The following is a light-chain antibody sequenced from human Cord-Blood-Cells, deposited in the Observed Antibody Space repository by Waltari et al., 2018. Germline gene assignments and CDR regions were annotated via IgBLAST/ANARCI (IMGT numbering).Light chain of an antibody. CDR3: QQYYRTPLT. V-gene: IGKV4-1*01. J-gene: IGKJ4*01. Sequence: DIVMTQSPDSLAVSLGERATINCKSSQSVLYSSNNKNYLAWYQQKPGQRPKLLIYWASTRESGVPDRFIGSGSGTDFTLTISSLQAEDVAVYYCQQYYRTPLTVGGGTKVEIK. CDR2: WAS. CDR1: QSVLYSSNNKNY.